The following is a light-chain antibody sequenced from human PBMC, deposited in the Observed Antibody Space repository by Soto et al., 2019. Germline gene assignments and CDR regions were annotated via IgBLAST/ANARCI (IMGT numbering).Light chain of an antibody. Sequence: EIVLTQSPATLPLSPGERATLSCRAGQSVSGYLAWYQQKPGQAPRLLIYDASNRATGIPARFSGSGSGTDFTLTISSLEPEDFAVYYCQQRNSWPLTFGGGTNVDI. CDR1: QSVSGY. J-gene: IGKJ4*01. CDR2: DAS. CDR3: QQRNSWPLT. V-gene: IGKV3-11*01.